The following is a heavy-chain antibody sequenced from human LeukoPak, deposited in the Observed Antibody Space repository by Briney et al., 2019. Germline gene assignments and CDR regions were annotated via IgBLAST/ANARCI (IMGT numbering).Heavy chain of an antibody. CDR1: GGSISSYY. Sequence: SETLSLTCTVSGGSISSYYWSWIRQPAGKGLEWIGRIHTSGSTNYNPSLKSRVTMSVDTPKNQFSLKLSSVTAADTAVYYCAKSNDYGLVDIWGQGTMVTVSS. CDR2: IHTSGST. J-gene: IGHJ3*02. D-gene: IGHD3/OR15-3a*01. CDR3: AKSNDYGLVDI. V-gene: IGHV4-4*07.